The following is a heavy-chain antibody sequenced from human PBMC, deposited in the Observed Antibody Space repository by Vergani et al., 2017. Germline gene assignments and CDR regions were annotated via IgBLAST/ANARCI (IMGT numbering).Heavy chain of an antibody. CDR3: ARVRHSSGWYYDDSMDV. J-gene: IGHJ6*02. V-gene: IGHV3-53*02. CDR2: IYSGGST. CDR1: GFTVSSNY. D-gene: IGHD6-19*01. Sequence: EVQLVETGGGLIQPGGSLRLSCAASGFTVSSNYMSWVRQAPGKGLEWVSVIYSGGSTYSADAVKGRFTISRDNSKNTLYLQMNSLRAEDTAVDYCARVRHSSGWYYDDSMDVWGQGTTVTVSS.